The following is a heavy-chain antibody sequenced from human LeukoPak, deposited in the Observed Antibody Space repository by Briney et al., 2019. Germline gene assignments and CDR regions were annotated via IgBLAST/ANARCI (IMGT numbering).Heavy chain of an antibody. CDR3: ARAYCSSTSCYPSYYYYGMDV. CDR2: IIPIFGIA. Sequence: ASVKVSCKASGGTFSSYAISWVRQAPGQGLEWMGRIIPIFGIANYAQKLQGRVTITADKSTSTAYMELSSLRSEDTAVYYCARAYCSSTSCYPSYYYYGMDVWGQGTTVTVSS. CDR1: GGTFSSYA. J-gene: IGHJ6*02. V-gene: IGHV1-69*04. D-gene: IGHD2-2*01.